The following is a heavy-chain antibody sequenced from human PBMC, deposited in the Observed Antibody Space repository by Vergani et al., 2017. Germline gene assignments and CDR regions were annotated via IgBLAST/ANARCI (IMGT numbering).Heavy chain of an antibody. V-gene: IGHV3-30*03. Sequence: QVQLVESGGGVVQPGRSLRLSCAASGFTFSSYGMHWVRQAPGKGLEWVAVISYDGSNKYYADSVKGRFTISRDNSTNTLYLQMNSLRAEDTAVYYCARGRESIFGVVITNWFDPWGQGTLVTVSS. CDR3: ARGRESIFGVVITNWFDP. CDR1: GFTFSSYG. J-gene: IGHJ5*02. CDR2: ISYDGSNK. D-gene: IGHD3-3*01.